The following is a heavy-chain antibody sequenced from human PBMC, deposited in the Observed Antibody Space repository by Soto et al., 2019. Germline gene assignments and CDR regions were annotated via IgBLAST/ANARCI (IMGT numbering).Heavy chain of an antibody. CDR1: GGSFSGYY. CDR3: ARGSNSSWSLDY. V-gene: IGHV4-34*01. Sequence: PSETLSLTCAVYGGSFSGYYWSWIRQPPGKGLEWIGEINHSGSTNYNPSLKSRVTISVDTSKNQFSLKLSSVTAADTAVYYCARGSNSSWSLDYWGQGTRVTVSS. J-gene: IGHJ4*02. D-gene: IGHD6-13*01. CDR2: INHSGST.